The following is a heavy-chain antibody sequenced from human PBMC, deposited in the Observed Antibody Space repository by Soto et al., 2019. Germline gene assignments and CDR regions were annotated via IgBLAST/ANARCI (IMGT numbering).Heavy chain of an antibody. V-gene: IGHV3-23*01. J-gene: IGHJ4*02. D-gene: IGHD3-10*01. CDR2: ISGSGVGT. CDR1: GFPFSAYS. Sequence: GGSLRLSCAASGFPFSAYSMSWVRQAPGKGLEWVSAISGSGVGTYYADSVKGRFTISRDNFDNALHLQMNSLRAEDTAVYYCAKESFDSGKAYYFPFDFWSQGTLVTVSS. CDR3: AKESFDSGKAYYFPFDF.